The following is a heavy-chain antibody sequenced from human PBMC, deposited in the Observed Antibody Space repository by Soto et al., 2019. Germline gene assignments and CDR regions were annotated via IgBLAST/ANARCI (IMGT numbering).Heavy chain of an antibody. J-gene: IGHJ4*02. D-gene: IGHD3-3*01. CDR1: WCTFGDYY. Sequence: GVSLRLSCAASWCTFGDYYISWISQAPGKGLEWISYIDTSSTKIYYADSVKGRFTISRDNAKNSLYLEMNSLRDEDTAVYYCASHYDMWSGYLSPVDYWGQGTLVTVSP. V-gene: IGHV3-11*01. CDR2: IDTSSTKI. CDR3: ASHYDMWSGYLSPVDY.